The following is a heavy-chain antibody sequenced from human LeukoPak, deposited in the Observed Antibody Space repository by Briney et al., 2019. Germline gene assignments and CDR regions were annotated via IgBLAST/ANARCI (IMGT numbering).Heavy chain of an antibody. CDR1: GGTFSSYA. V-gene: IGHV1-69*01. CDR3: ARDIDTAMVTGDI. CDR2: IIPIFGTA. D-gene: IGHD5-18*01. Sequence: ASVKVSCKASGGTFSSYAISWVRQAPGQGLEWMGGIIPIFGTANYAQKFQGRVTITADESTSTAYMELSSLRSEDTAVYYCARDIDTAMVTGDIWGQGTMVTVSS. J-gene: IGHJ3*02.